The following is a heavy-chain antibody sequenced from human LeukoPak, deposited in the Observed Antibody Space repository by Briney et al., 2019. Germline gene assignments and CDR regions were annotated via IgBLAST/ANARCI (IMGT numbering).Heavy chain of an antibody. CDR1: GFTFSSYG. V-gene: IGHV3-30*02. D-gene: IGHD1-26*01. J-gene: IGHJ6*03. CDR3: ARVDSGSYYYYYYMDV. CDR2: IRYDGSNK. Sequence: GGSLRLSCAASGFTFSSYGMHWVRQAPGKGLEWVAFIRYDGSNKYYADSVKGRFTISRDNSKNTLYLQMNSLRAEDTAVYYCARVDSGSYYYYYYMDVWGKGTTVTVSS.